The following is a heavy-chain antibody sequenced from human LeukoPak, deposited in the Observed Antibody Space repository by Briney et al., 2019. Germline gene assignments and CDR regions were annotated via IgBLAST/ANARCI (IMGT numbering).Heavy chain of an antibody. CDR3: AKEGWDIVVVPAALEYFQH. J-gene: IGHJ1*01. V-gene: IGHV3-30*02. CDR2: IRYDGSNK. Sequence: GGSLRLPCAASGFTFSSYGMHWVRQAPGKGLEWVAFIRYDGSNKYYADSVKGRFTISRDNSKNTLYLQMNSLRAEDTAVYYCAKEGWDIVVVPAALEYFQHWGQGTLVTVSS. D-gene: IGHD2-2*01. CDR1: GFTFSSYG.